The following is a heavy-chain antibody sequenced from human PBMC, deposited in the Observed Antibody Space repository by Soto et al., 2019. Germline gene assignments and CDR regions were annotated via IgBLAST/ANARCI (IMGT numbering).Heavy chain of an antibody. V-gene: IGHV1-46*01. J-gene: IGHJ1*01. CDR1: GYTFTSYA. CDR3: ARGFYGSGRYPPPAEYFQH. CDR2: INPSGGST. Sequence: ASVKVSCKASGYTFTSYAMHWVRQAPGQGLEWMGIINPSGGSTSYAQKFQGRVTMTRDTSTSTVYMELSSLRSEDTAVYYCARGFYGSGRYPPPAEYFQHWGQGTLVTVSS. D-gene: IGHD3-10*01.